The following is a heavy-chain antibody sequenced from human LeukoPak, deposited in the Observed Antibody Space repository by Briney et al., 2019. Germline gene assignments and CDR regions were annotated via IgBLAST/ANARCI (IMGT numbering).Heavy chain of an antibody. V-gene: IGHV3-33*08. CDR1: GFTFSSYG. Sequence: GGSLRLSCAASGFTFSSYGMHWVRQAPGKGLEWVAVIWYDGSNKYYADSVKGRFTISRDNSKNTLYLQMNSLRAEDTAVYYCARAGSWCSGGSCYGGGAYYYWGQGTLVTVPS. D-gene: IGHD2-15*01. J-gene: IGHJ4*02. CDR3: ARAGSWCSGGSCYGGGAYYY. CDR2: IWYDGSNK.